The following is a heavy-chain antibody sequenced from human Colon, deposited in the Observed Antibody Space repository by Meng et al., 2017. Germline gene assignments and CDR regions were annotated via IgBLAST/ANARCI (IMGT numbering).Heavy chain of an antibody. CDR1: GDSVSSNTAA. V-gene: IGHV6-1*01. CDR2: TYYRSKWYN. J-gene: IGHJ4*02. D-gene: IGHD5-18*01. CDR3: ARDHGYSYGLPLDY. Sequence: QVQLQQSGPGLVKPSQPLSLTSVISGDSVSSNTAAWNWIRQSPSRGLEWLGRTYYRSKWYNEYAVSVKSRMTFNADTSKNQVSLQVNSVTPEDTAVYYCARDHGYSYGLPLDYWGQGILATFPS.